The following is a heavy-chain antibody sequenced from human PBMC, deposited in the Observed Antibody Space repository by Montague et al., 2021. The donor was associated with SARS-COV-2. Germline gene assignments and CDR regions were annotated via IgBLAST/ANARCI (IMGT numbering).Heavy chain of an antibody. J-gene: IGHJ6*02. Sequence: SLTCAVYGWSFSGYYWSWIRQPPGKGLEWIGEINHSGSTNYNPSLTSRVTISVDTSKNQFSLKLSSVTAADTAVYYCTREGYQVLWSDYYYYGMGVWGQGTTVTVSS. CDR1: GWSFSGYY. CDR2: INHSGST. CDR3: TREGYQVLWSDYYYYGMGV. V-gene: IGHV4-34*01. D-gene: IGHD2-2*01.